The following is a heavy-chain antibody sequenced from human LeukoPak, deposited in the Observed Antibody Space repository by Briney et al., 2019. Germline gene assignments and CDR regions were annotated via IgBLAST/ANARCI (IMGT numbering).Heavy chain of an antibody. J-gene: IGHJ6*02. Sequence: GASVTVSCKASGYTFTSYDINWVRQATGQGLEWMGWMNPNSGNTGYAQKFQGRVTMTRNTSISTAYMELSSLRSEDTAVYYCARGCAPPRSGGSCYIYYYYGMDVWGQGTTVTVSS. D-gene: IGHD2-15*01. V-gene: IGHV1-8*01. CDR2: MNPNSGNT. CDR3: ARGCAPPRSGGSCYIYYYYGMDV. CDR1: GYTFTSYD.